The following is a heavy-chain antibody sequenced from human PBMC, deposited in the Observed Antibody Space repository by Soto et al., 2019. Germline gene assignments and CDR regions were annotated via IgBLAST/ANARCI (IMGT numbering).Heavy chain of an antibody. J-gene: IGHJ4*02. Sequence: QVQLKASGPGLVKPSQTLSLTCTVSGGPIINGHTYLNWIRQHPEKGLEWMGYINYRGTTNYNPALKSRILISIDTSKNQFSLSLTSVTAADTAVYYCARDAPEVAPYWGQGTLVTVSS. CDR3: ARDAPEVAPY. V-gene: IGHV4-31*03. D-gene: IGHD2-15*01. CDR1: GGPIINGHTY. CDR2: INYRGTT.